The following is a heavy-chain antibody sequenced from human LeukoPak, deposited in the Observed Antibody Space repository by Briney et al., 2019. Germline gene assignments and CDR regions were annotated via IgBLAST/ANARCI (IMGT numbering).Heavy chain of an antibody. CDR1: GYTFTGYY. J-gene: IGHJ3*02. CDR3: AREFVTMVRGANLDDAFDI. CDR2: INPNSGGT. V-gene: IGHV1-2*02. D-gene: IGHD3-10*01. Sequence: ASVKVSCKASGYTFTGYYMHWVRQAPGQGLEWMGWINPNSGGTNYAQKFQGRVTMTRDTSISTAYMELSRLRSDDTAVYYCAREFVTMVRGANLDDAFDIWGQGTMVTVSS.